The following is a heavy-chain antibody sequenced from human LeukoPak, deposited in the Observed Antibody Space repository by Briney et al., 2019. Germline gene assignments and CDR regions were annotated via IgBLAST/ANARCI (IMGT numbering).Heavy chain of an antibody. D-gene: IGHD2-15*01. CDR3: ARESSVTATY. V-gene: IGHV4-39*07. CDR1: GGAISSGSYY. J-gene: IGHJ4*02. Sequence: SETLSLTCIVSGGAISSGSYYWGWIRQPPGKGLEWIGTIYYTGDTYYNPSLKSQVTISVDTSNDQFSLELTSVTAADTAVYYCARESSVTATYWGQGTLVIVSS. CDR2: IYYTGDT.